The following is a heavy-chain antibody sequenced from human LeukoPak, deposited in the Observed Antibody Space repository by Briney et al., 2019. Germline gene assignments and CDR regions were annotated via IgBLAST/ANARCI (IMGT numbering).Heavy chain of an antibody. CDR2: IIPIFGTA. D-gene: IGHD3-10*01. CDR1: GYTFTSYG. Sequence: SVKVSCKASGYTFTSYGISWVRQAPGQGLEWMGGIIPIFGTANYAQKFQGRVTITADETTSTAYMELSSLRSEDTAVYYCARDMGITMVRGVDYYYMDVWGKGTTVTVSS. J-gene: IGHJ6*03. V-gene: IGHV1-69*13. CDR3: ARDMGITMVRGVDYYYMDV.